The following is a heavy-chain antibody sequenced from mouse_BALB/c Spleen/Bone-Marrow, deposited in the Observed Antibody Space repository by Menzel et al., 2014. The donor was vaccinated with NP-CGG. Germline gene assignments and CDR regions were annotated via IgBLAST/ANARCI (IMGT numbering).Heavy chain of an antibody. CDR1: GYSITSGYY. D-gene: IGHD3-1*01. V-gene: IGHV3-6*02. CDR3: ARDGATRFFQYYFDY. Sequence: DVQLQESGPGLVKPSQSLSLTCSVTGYSITSGYYWNWIRQLPGNKLEWMGYISYDGSNNYNPSLKNRISITRDTSKNQFYLKLNSLTTEDTATYYGARDGATRFFQYYFDYWGQGTTVTVSS. J-gene: IGHJ2*01. CDR2: ISYDGSN.